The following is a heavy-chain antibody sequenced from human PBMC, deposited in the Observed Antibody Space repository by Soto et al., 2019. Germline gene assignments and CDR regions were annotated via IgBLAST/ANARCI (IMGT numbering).Heavy chain of an antibody. CDR1: GFTFSSYS. D-gene: IGHD3-10*01. J-gene: IGHJ4*02. CDR3: ARDVLSHVSGSYYPHYFVF. CDR2: ISSSSGTI. V-gene: IGHV3-48*01. Sequence: EVQLVESGGGLVQPGGSLRLSCAASGFTFSSYSMNWVRQAPGKGLEWVSYISSSSGTIYYADSVKGRFTISRDNAKNSLYLQMNSLRADDTAVYYCARDVLSHVSGSYYPHYFVFWSQGTLVTVSS.